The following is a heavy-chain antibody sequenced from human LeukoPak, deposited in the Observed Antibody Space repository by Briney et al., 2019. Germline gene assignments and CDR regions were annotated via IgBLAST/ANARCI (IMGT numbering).Heavy chain of an antibody. J-gene: IGHJ5*02. CDR3: AKETTTVTDWFDP. Sequence: GRSLRLSCAASGFTFSSYGMHSVRQAPGKGLEWVAVISYDGSNKYYADPVKGRFTISRDNSKNTLYLQMNSLRAEDTAVYYCAKETTTVTDWFDPWGQGTLVTVSS. V-gene: IGHV3-30*18. D-gene: IGHD4-17*01. CDR2: ISYDGSNK. CDR1: GFTFSSYG.